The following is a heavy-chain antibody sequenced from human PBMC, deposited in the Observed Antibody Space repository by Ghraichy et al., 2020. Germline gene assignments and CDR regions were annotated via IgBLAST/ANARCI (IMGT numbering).Heavy chain of an antibody. CDR3: ARDNRNSNYGDYYYYMDV. CDR2: IYSGGST. Sequence: GGSLRLTCAASGFTVSSNYMSWVRQAPGKGLEWVSVIYSGGSTYYADSVKGRFTISRDNSKNTLYLQMNSLRAEDTAVYYCARDNRNSNYGDYYYYMDVWGKGTTVTVSS. V-gene: IGHV3-53*01. CDR1: GFTVSSNY. J-gene: IGHJ6*03. D-gene: IGHD4-11*01.